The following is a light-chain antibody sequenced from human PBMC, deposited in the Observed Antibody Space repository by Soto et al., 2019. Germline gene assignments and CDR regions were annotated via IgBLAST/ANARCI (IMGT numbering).Light chain of an antibody. CDR3: TAWDTSLTGHLV. Sequence: QSVLTQPPSASGAPGQTVTISCSGTTSNIGSHSVNWYRQLPGTAPKVVMFSNDERPSGVPDRFSGSKSGTSASRTITGLQSEDEADYDCTAWDTSLTGHLVFGGGTQVTGL. CDR2: SND. V-gene: IGLV1-44*01. CDR1: TSNIGSHS. J-gene: IGLJ2*01.